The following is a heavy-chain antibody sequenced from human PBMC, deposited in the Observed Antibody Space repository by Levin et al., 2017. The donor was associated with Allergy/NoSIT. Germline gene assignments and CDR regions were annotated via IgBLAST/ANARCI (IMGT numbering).Heavy chain of an antibody. Sequence: SETLSLTCTVSGASINSAYWSWIRQPPGKGPEWVAYVYYTGRTNHNPSLKRRVTVSIDTSGNQFSLRLTSVTAADTAVYYCARHMESTGGAFEVWGQGTMVIVSS. CDR1: GASINSAY. D-gene: IGHD7-27*01. V-gene: IGHV4-59*08. CDR3: ARHMESTGGAFEV. J-gene: IGHJ3*01. CDR2: VYYTGRT.